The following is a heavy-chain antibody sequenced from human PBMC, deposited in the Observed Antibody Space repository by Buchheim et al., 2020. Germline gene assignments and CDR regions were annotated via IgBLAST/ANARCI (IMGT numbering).Heavy chain of an antibody. J-gene: IGHJ4*02. Sequence: EVQLLESGGGLVQPGGSLRLSCAASGFTFSSYAMSWIRQAPGKGLEWVSAISGSGGSTYYADSVKGRFTISRDNSKNTLYLQMNSLRAEDTAVYYCAKDGMYYDILTGPGYFDYWGQGTL. CDR2: ISGSGGST. V-gene: IGHV3-23*01. CDR3: AKDGMYYDILTGPGYFDY. D-gene: IGHD3-9*01. CDR1: GFTFSSYA.